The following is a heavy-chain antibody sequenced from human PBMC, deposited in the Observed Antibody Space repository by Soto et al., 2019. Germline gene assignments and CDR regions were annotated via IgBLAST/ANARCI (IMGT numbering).Heavy chain of an antibody. CDR3: TPGRNTFGLDS. J-gene: IGHJ4*02. V-gene: IGHV3-15*01. CDR2: VKSITDGGTT. CDR1: GITFSDAW. D-gene: IGHD3-16*01. Sequence: EVLLVESGGGFIQPGGSLRLSCAASGITFSDAWMTWVRRVPGKGLEWVGRVKSITDGGTTTYAAPAKGRFSISRDDSKSTLFLQMNSLKIEDTAVYYCTPGRNTFGLDSWGQGTLVTVSS.